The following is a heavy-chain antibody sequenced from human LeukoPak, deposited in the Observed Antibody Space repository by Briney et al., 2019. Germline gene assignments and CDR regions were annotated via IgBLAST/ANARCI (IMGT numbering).Heavy chain of an antibody. J-gene: IGHJ4*02. CDR2: ISYDGSNK. D-gene: IGHD6-19*01. V-gene: IGHV3-30*03. Sequence: GGSLRLSCAASGFTFSSYGMHWVRQAPGKGLGWVAVISYDGSNKYYADSVKGRFTISRDNSKNTLYLQMNSLRAEDTAVYYCARASAVAGAYFDYWGQGTLVTVSS. CDR1: GFTFSSYG. CDR3: ARASAVAGAYFDY.